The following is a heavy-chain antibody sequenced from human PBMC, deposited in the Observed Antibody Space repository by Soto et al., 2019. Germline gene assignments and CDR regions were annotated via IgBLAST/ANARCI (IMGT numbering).Heavy chain of an antibody. CDR3: SRHVPAAGYYYGMDV. V-gene: IGHV1-69*12. CDR2: IIPIFGTA. Sequence: QVQLVQSGAEVKKPGSSVKVSCKASGGTFSSYAVSWVRQAPGQGLEWMGGIIPIFGTADYAQKFQGRVTITADESTSTAYMELSSLRSEDTAVYYCSRHVPAAGYYYGMDVWGQGTTVTVSS. D-gene: IGHD2-2*01. CDR1: GGTFSSYA. J-gene: IGHJ6*02.